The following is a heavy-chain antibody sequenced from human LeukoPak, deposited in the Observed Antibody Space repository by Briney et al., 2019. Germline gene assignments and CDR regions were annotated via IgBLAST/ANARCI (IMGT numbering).Heavy chain of an antibody. J-gene: IGHJ4*02. CDR2: IYSDGTT. V-gene: IGHV3-53*01. Sequence: GGSLRLSCAASGCSVSSIYMNWVRQAPGKGLEWVSVIYSDGTTYYADSVKGRFTISRDDSKNTLYLHMNSLRAEDTAVYYCARAPNWRFDHWGQGTLVTVSS. CDR3: ARAPNWRFDH. D-gene: IGHD1-1*01. CDR1: GCSVSSIY.